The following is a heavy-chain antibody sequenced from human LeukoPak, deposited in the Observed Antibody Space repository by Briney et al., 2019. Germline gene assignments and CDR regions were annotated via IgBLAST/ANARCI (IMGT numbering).Heavy chain of an antibody. V-gene: IGHV3-33*01. Sequence: PGGSLRLSCAASGFTFSSYGMHWVRQAPGKGLEWVAVIWYDGSNKYYADSVKGRFTISRDNSKNTLYLQMNSLRVEDTAVYYCARIYSSSSESLWDYWGQGTLVTVSS. D-gene: IGHD6-6*01. CDR1: GFTFSSYG. J-gene: IGHJ4*02. CDR3: ARIYSSSSESLWDY. CDR2: IWYDGSNK.